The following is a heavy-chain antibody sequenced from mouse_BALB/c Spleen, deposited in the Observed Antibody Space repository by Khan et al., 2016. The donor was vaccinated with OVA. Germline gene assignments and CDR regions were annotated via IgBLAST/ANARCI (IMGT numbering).Heavy chain of an antibody. Sequence: VQLKESGPGLVKPSQSLSLTCTVTGYSITSDYAWNWIRQFPGNKLEWMGYISYSGNTKYNPSLKSRVSITRDTSKNQFFLQLNSVPIEDTATYYGARIYGGDFDYWGQGTTLTVSS. J-gene: IGHJ2*01. V-gene: IGHV3-2*02. CDR3: ARIYGGDFDY. CDR1: GYSITSDYA. CDR2: ISYSGNT. D-gene: IGHD1-1*01.